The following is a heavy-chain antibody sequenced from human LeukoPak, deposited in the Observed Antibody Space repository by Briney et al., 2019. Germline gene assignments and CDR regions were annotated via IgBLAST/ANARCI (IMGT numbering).Heavy chain of an antibody. Sequence: PGGSLRLSCAASGFTFSSYGMHWVRQAPGKGLEWVAVISYDGSNKYYADSVKGRFTISRDNSKNTLYLQMNSLRAEDTAVYYCAKGIQLWLTFDYWGQGTLVTVSS. J-gene: IGHJ4*02. CDR3: AKGIQLWLTFDY. D-gene: IGHD5-18*01. CDR2: ISYDGSNK. V-gene: IGHV3-30*18. CDR1: GFTFSSYG.